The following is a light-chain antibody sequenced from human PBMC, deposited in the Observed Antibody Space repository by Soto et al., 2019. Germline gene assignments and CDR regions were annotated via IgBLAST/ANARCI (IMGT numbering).Light chain of an antibody. CDR2: ENN. V-gene: IGLV1-51*02. CDR1: SSNIGNNY. J-gene: IGLJ3*02. CDR3: GAWDSSLSAGV. Sequence: QAVVTQPPSVSAAPGQKVTVSCSGSSSNIGNNYVSWYQHLPGTAPKLLIYENNKRPSGIPARFSGSKSGTSATLGITGLQTGDEADYYCGAWDSSLSAGVFGGGTKLTVL.